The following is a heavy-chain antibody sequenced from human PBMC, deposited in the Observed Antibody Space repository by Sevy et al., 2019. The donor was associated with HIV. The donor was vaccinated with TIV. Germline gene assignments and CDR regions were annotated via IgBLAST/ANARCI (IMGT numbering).Heavy chain of an antibody. CDR1: GDSISSGGYS. J-gene: IGHJ4*02. Sequence: SETLSLTCAVSGDSISSGGYSWNWIRQPPGKGLEWIGYMYHSGSTYSNPSLQSRVTISVDRSKNQFSLKLTSVTAADTAVYYCARGDPSYTFDYWGQGTLVTVSS. V-gene: IGHV4-30-2*01. D-gene: IGHD1-20*01. CDR3: ARGDPSYTFDY. CDR2: MYHSGST.